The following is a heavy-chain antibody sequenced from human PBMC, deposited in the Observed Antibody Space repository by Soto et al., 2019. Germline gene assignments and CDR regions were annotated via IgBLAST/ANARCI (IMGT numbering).Heavy chain of an antibody. CDR2: IYYSGST. J-gene: IGHJ6*02. D-gene: IGHD2-2*01. CDR3: AWGYCIRTSCWERGYGMDV. Sequence: SENLSLTCTVSGGSISSSGYYWSWIRQHPGKVLEWIGYIYYSGSTYYNPSLKSRVTISVDKSKNQFSLKLSSVTAADTAVYYCAWGYCIRTSCWERGYGMDVWGQGTTVTVSS. V-gene: IGHV4-31*09. CDR1: GGSISSSGYY.